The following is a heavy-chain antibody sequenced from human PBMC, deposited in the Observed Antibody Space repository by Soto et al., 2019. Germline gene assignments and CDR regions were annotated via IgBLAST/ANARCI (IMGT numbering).Heavy chain of an antibody. J-gene: IGHJ4*02. CDR1: GDPVSDGSYY. Sequence: QVQLQESGPGLVQPSQTLSLTCSVSGDPVSDGSYYWTWCRQHPVKGLEWIGYIYHTGKTYYNPSLQSRLIMSIDTSKNQFSLLLYSLTAADTAVYFCAAKLGTTHYFDFWGQGSLVAVSS. V-gene: IGHV4-31*03. D-gene: IGHD7-27*01. CDR3: AAKLGTTHYFDF. CDR2: IYHTGKT.